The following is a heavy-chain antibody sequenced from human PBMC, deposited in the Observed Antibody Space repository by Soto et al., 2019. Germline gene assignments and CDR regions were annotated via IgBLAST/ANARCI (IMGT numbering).Heavy chain of an antibody. J-gene: IGHJ6*02. Sequence: GGSLRLSCAASGFTFSIYSMNWVRHAPGKGLEWVSSISSSSSYIYYADSVKGRFTISRDNAKNSLYLQMNSLRAEDTAVYYCARVVAAAGSSRRYYYYYYGMDVWGQGTTVTVSS. V-gene: IGHV3-21*01. CDR3: ARVVAAAGSSRRYYYYYYGMDV. D-gene: IGHD6-13*01. CDR2: ISSSSSYI. CDR1: GFTFSIYS.